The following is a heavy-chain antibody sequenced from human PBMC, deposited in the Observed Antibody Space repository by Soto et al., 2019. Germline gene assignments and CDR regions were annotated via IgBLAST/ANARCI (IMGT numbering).Heavy chain of an antibody. V-gene: IGHV4-30-4*01. CDR1: GDPISTVDYF. CDR2: IYKSTTT. CDR3: ARGRYCLTGRCFPNWFDS. Sequence: SETLSLTCSVSGDPISTVDYFWAWIRQPPGQALEYIGYIYKSTTTYYNPSFESRVAISLDTSKSQFSLTVTSVTAADTAVYFCARGRYCLTGRCFPNWFDSWGQGTLVTVSS. J-gene: IGHJ5*01. D-gene: IGHD2-15*01.